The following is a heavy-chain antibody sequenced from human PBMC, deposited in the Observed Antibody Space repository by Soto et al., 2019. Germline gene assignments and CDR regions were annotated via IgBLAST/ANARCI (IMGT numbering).Heavy chain of an antibody. V-gene: IGHV4-30-4*01. J-gene: IGHJ4*02. CDR3: ARGPSADKVDY. CDR2: IYNIGST. Sequence: QVQLQESGPGLVEPSQTLSLTCTVSGGSINNGYYYWSWIRQPPGKGLEWIGHIYNIGSTYSILSLKSRVTISIDTSNNQFSLKLTSVTAADTAVYYCARGPSADKVDYWGQGTLVTVSS. D-gene: IGHD3-3*01. CDR1: GGSINNGYYY.